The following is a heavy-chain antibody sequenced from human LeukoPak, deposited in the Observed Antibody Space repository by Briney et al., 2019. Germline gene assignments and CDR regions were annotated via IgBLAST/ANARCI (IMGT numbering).Heavy chain of an antibody. Sequence: PGGSLRLSCAASGFTFSSYSMNWVRQAPGKGLEWVSSISSSSSYIYYADSVKGRFTISRDNAKNSLYLQMNSLRAEDTAVYYCARGPYGDYVFDYWGQGTLVTVSS. CDR3: ARGPYGDYVFDY. J-gene: IGHJ4*02. CDR1: GFTFSSYS. V-gene: IGHV3-21*01. CDR2: ISSSSSYI. D-gene: IGHD4-17*01.